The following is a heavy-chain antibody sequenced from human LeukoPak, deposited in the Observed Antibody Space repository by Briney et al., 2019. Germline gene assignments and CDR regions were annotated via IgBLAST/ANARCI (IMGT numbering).Heavy chain of an antibody. CDR3: ARETVYYYYMDV. CDR1: GGSISSYY. CDR2: IYYSGST. J-gene: IGHJ6*03. V-gene: IGHV4-59*01. Sequence: SETLSLTCTVSGGSISSYYWSWIRQPPGKRLEWIGYIYYSGSTNYNPPLKSRVTISVDTSKNQFSLKLSSVTAADTAVYYCARETVYYYYMDVRGKGTTVTVSS. D-gene: IGHD1-1*01.